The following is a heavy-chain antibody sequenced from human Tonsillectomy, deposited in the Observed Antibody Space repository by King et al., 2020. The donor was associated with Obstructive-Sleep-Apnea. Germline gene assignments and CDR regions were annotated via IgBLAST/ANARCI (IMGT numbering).Heavy chain of an antibody. CDR2: IYYSGST. J-gene: IGHJ2*01. Sequence: QLQESGPGLVKPSQTLSLTCTVSGGSISSGGYYWSWVRQHPGKGLGWIWYIYYSGSTYYNPSLKSRVTLSVDTSKNPFSLKLSPVTAADTAGEYCARLGCGGDCYSSKDWYFDLWGRGTLVTVSS. CDR3: ARLGCGGDCYSSKDWYFDL. V-gene: IGHV4-31*03. D-gene: IGHD2-21*02. CDR1: GGSISSGGYY.